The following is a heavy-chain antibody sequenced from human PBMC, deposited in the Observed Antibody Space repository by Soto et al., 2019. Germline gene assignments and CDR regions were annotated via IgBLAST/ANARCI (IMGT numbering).Heavy chain of an antibody. J-gene: IGHJ6*02. D-gene: IGHD2-2*02. V-gene: IGHV3-21*01. CDR2: ISSRSDI. Sequence: GGSLRLSFVGSGFTFITYSINWVRQAPGKGLEWVSSISSRSDIYYADSVRGRFTISRDNAKNSVSLQMNSLRAEDTAVYYCAREYTAWPLAYGLDVWGQGTTVTVSS. CDR3: AREYTAWPLAYGLDV. CDR1: GFTFITYS.